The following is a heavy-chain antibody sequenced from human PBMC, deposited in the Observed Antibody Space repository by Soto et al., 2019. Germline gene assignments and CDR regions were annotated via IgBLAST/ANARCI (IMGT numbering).Heavy chain of an antibody. V-gene: IGHV3-7*03. D-gene: IGHD3-16*01. CDR3: FGGNGGPQ. CDR2: IKPDGSAT. CDR1: DFTFRNYW. J-gene: IGHJ4*02. Sequence: PGGSLRLSYATSDFTFRNYWMNWVRQAPGKGLEWVANIKPDGSATNYVDSVKGRFTISRDNVRNSVSLQMNSLRVEDTAVYFCFGGNGGPQWGQGTLVTVSS.